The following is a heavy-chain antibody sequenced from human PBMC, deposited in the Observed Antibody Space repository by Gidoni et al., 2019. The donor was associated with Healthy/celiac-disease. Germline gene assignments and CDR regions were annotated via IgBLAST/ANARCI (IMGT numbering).Heavy chain of an antibody. CDR2: IWYDGSNK. CDR1: GFTFSSYG. V-gene: IGHV3-33*01. J-gene: IGHJ3*02. D-gene: IGHD6-19*01. CDR3: ARESSGWYGSAFDI. Sequence: QVQLVESGGGVVQPGRSLRLSCAASGFTFSSYGMHWVRQAPGKGLEWVAVIWYDGSNKYYADSVKGRFTISRDNSKNTLYLQMNSLRAEDTAVYYCARESSGWYGSAFDIWGQGTMVTVSS.